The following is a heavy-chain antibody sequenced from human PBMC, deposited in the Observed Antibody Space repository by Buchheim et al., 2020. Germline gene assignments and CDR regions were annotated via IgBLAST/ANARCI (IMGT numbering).Heavy chain of an antibody. V-gene: IGHV3-72*01. J-gene: IGHJ4*02. Sequence: EVQLVESGGGLVQPGGSLRHSCAASGFTFSGHYMDWVRQAPGKGLQWVARIRTNARSYTTEYGASVKGRFTISRDDSDNSLYLHMNSLKAEDTAMYYCAIVVGSRGWLDCWGQGTL. CDR2: IRTNARSYTT. CDR1: GFTFSGHY. D-gene: IGHD6-19*01. CDR3: AIVVGSRGWLDC.